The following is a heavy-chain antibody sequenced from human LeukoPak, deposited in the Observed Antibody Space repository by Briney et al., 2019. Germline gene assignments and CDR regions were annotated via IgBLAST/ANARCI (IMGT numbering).Heavy chain of an antibody. CDR3: ARQGVFNWFDP. Sequence: SETLSLTCTVSGGSISSSNYYWSWIRQPAGKGLEWIGRIYSCGTINYNPSLESRITMSVDTSKNQFSLNLSSLTAADTAVYYCARQGVFNWFDPWGQGTLVTVSS. CDR1: GGSISSSNYY. CDR2: IYSCGTI. J-gene: IGHJ5*02. V-gene: IGHV4-61*02.